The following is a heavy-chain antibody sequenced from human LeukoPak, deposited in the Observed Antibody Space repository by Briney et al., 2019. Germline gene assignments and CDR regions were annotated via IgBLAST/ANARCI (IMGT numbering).Heavy chain of an antibody. CDR2: IDHGGST. CDR1: GGSFGGYY. J-gene: IGHJ4*02. D-gene: IGHD4-23*01. V-gene: IGHV4-34*01. CDR3: AGGRGGKPLDY. Sequence: SETLSLTCAVYGGSFGGYYWSWIRQPPGKGLEWIGEIDHGGSTNYNPSLKSRVTVSVDTSKNQFSLKLTSVTAADTAVYYRAGGRGGKPLDYWGQGTLVTVSS.